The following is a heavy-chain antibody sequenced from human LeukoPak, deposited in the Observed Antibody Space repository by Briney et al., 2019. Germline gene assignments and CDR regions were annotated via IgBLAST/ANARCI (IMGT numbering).Heavy chain of an antibody. CDR2: IYTSGST. D-gene: IGHD2/OR15-2a*01. Sequence: SETLSLTCAVSGYSISSGYYWSWMRQPPGRGLEWIGRIYTSGSTNYNPSLKSRVTVSVDNSKNQFSLELSSVTAADTAVYYCARSPAPYFFDYWGQGTLVAVSS. J-gene: IGHJ4*02. V-gene: IGHV4-38-2*01. CDR1: GYSISSGYY. CDR3: ARSPAPYFFDY.